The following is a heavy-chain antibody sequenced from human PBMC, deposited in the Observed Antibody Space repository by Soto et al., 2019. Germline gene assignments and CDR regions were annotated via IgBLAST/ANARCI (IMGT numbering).Heavy chain of an antibody. J-gene: IGHJ4*02. CDR2: IYYIGST. Sequence: SETLSLTCTVSGGSISSYYWSWIRQPPGKGLEWIGYIYYIGSTNYNPSLKSRVTMSVDTSKNQFSLKLSFVTAADTAVYYCARSRYSSSWFADYWGQGTLVTVSS. V-gene: IGHV4-59*01. D-gene: IGHD6-13*01. CDR3: ARSRYSSSWFADY. CDR1: GGSISSYY.